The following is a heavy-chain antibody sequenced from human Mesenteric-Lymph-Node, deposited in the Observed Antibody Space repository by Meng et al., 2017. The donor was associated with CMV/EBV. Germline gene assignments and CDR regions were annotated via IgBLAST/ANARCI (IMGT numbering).Heavy chain of an antibody. CDR2: IKQDGSKT. Sequence: GESLKISCAASGFTFSKYWMSWVRQAPGKGLEWVANIKQDGSKTYYVDSVKGRLSISRDNARNSLYLQMNSLRVEDTAVYYCARGRGRWLQLGYWGQGTLVTVSS. J-gene: IGHJ4*02. D-gene: IGHD5-24*01. CDR1: GFTFSKYW. CDR3: ARGRGRWLQLGY. V-gene: IGHV3-7*01.